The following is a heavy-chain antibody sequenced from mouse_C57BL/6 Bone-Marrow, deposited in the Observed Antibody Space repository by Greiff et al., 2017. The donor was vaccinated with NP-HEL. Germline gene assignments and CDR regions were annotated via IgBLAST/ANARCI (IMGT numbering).Heavy chain of an antibody. CDR1: GYTFTDYY. V-gene: IGHV1-26*01. Sequence: VQLQQSGPELVKPGASVKISCKASGYTFTDYYMNWVKQSHGKSLEWIGDINPNNGGTSYNQKFKGKATLTVDKSFSTAYMELRSLTSEDSAVYYCAKGITKDYWGQGTTLTVSS. J-gene: IGHJ2*01. CDR2: INPNNGGT. CDR3: AKGITKDY. D-gene: IGHD1-1*01.